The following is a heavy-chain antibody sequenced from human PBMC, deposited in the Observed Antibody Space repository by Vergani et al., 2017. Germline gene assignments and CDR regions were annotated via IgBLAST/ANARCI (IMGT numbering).Heavy chain of an antibody. CDR2: IRYDGSNK. V-gene: IGHV3-30*02. CDR3: ARGWRRIAAAGHFDY. CDR1: GFTFSSYG. Sequence: QVQLVESGGGVVQPGGSLRLSCAASGFTFSSYGMHWVRQAPGKGLEWVAFIRYDGSNKYYADSVKGRFTISRDNSKNTLYLQMNSLRAEDTAVYYCARGWRRIAAAGHFDYWGQGTLVTVSS. D-gene: IGHD6-13*01. J-gene: IGHJ4*02.